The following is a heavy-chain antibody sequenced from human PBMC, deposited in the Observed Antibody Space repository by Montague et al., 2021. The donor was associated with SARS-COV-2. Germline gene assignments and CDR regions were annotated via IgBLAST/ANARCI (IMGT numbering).Heavy chain of an antibody. CDR2: IYYSGST. Sequence: SETLSLTCTVSGGSISSSSYYWGWIRQPPGKGLEWIGSIYYSGSTYYNPSLKSRVTISVDTSKNQFSLKLSSVTAADTAVYYCARDADCGGDCYCPVDYWDQGTLVTVSS. CDR3: ARDADCGGDCYCPVDY. J-gene: IGHJ4*02. V-gene: IGHV4-39*07. D-gene: IGHD2-21*01. CDR1: GGSISSSSYY.